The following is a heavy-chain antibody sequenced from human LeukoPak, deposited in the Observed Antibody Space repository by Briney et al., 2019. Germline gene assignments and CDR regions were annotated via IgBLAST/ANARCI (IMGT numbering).Heavy chain of an antibody. D-gene: IGHD3-10*01. CDR1: GDSISGYY. J-gene: IGHJ5*02. CDR3: TRDLGGGWFDP. V-gene: IGHV4-4*07. Sequence: PSETLSLTCTFSGDSISGYYWSWIRQPAGEGLEWIGRIQTSGSTNYNPSLKSRVTVSVDTSRNQISLKLTFVTAADTAVYYCTRDLGGGWFDPWGQGAPVTVSS. CDR2: IQTSGST.